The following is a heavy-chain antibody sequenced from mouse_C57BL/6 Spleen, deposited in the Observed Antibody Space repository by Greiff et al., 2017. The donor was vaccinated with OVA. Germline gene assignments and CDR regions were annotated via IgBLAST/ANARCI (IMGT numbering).Heavy chain of an antibody. V-gene: IGHV1-55*01. CDR3: ARSTTVVAKNYFDY. J-gene: IGHJ2*01. CDR1: GYTFTSYW. CDR2: IYPGSGST. D-gene: IGHD1-1*01. Sequence: QVQLKQSGAELVKPGASVKMSCKASGYTFTSYWITWVKQRPGQGLEWIGDIYPGSGSTNYNEKFKSKATLTVDTSSSTAYMQLSSLTSEDSAVYYCARSTTVVAKNYFDYWGQGTTLTVSS.